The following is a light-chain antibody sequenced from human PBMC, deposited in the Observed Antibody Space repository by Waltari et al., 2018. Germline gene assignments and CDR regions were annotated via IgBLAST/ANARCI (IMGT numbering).Light chain of an antibody. J-gene: IGLJ2*01. CDR3: YSTDTSGNHV. CDR1: ALPKKY. CDR2: EDN. V-gene: IGLV3-10*01. Sequence: SYELTQPPSVSVSPGQTARITCSGDALPKKYAYWYQQKSGQAPVLVIYEDNRRPSGSPERFSASTSGTMATMTISGGQVEDEADYYCYSTDTSGNHVFGGGTKLTVL.